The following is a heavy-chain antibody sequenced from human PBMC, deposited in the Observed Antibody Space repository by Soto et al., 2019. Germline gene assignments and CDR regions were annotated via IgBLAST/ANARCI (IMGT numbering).Heavy chain of an antibody. CDR3: ARVTYYDFWSGYYGDGMDV. D-gene: IGHD3-3*01. CDR1: GGSISSSNW. J-gene: IGHJ6*02. Sequence: QVQLQESGPGLVKPSGTLSLTCAVSGGSISSSNWWSWVHQPPGKGLEWIGEIYHSGSTNYNPSLKSRVTISVDKSKNQVSLKLSSVTAADTAVYYCARVTYYDFWSGYYGDGMDVWGQGTTVTVSS. V-gene: IGHV4-4*02. CDR2: IYHSGST.